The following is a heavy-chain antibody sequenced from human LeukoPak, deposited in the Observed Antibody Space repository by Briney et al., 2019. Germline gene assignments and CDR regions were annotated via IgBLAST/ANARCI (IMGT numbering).Heavy chain of an antibody. CDR2: IGGNNDDV. D-gene: IGHD2-8*02. Sequence: GGSLRLSCAGSGFTFSTHTMNWVRQSPGRGLEWVSSIGGNNDDVYYADSVRGRFTISRDNAKNSMYLQMNRLRIEDTAVYYCVRIPNTAGFPNWFDPWGQGTLATVSS. CDR3: VRIPNTAGFPNWFDP. V-gene: IGHV3-21*06. J-gene: IGHJ5*02. CDR1: GFTFSTHT.